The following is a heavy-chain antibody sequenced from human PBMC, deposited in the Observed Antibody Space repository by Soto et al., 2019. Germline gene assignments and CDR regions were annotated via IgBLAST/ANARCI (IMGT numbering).Heavy chain of an antibody. CDR2: INAGNGNT. CDR1: GDTLTSYA. V-gene: IGHV1-3*01. D-gene: IGHD2-15*01. CDR3: ARVHEGCSGGSCYYYYYYMDV. Sequence: SAKVCCEASGDTLTSYAMHWVRQAPGQRLEWMGWINAGNGNTKYSQKFQGRVTITRDTSASTAYMELSSLRSEDTAVYYCARVHEGCSGGSCYYYYYYMDVWGKGTTVTVSS. J-gene: IGHJ6*03.